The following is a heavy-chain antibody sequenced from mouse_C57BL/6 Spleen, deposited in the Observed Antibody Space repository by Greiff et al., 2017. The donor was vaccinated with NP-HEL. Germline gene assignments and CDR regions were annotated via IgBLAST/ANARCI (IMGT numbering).Heavy chain of an antibody. Sequence: EVQLQQSGAELVRPGASVKLSCTASGFNIKDDYMHWVKQRPEQGLEWIGWIDPENGDTEYAAKFQGKATITADTSSNTAYLQLSSLTSEDTAVYYCTNYGRFAYWGQGTLVTVSA. CDR3: TNYGRFAY. CDR2: IDPENGDT. CDR1: GFNIKDDY. J-gene: IGHJ3*01. V-gene: IGHV14-4*01. D-gene: IGHD2-4*01.